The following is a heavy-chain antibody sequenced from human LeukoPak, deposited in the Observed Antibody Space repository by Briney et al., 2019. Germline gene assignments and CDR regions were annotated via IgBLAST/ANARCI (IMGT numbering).Heavy chain of an antibody. Sequence: ASVKVSCKAFRGTLSSYAINWVRQAPRQGLEWMGGIIPIFGAANYAQKFQGKVTITADQSTSTAYMELSSLRSEDTAVYYCARDGDYSSSSGGFDYWGQGTLVTVSS. D-gene: IGHD6-6*01. CDR1: RGTLSSYA. CDR3: ARDGDYSSSSGGFDY. CDR2: IIPIFGAA. V-gene: IGHV1-69*01. J-gene: IGHJ4*02.